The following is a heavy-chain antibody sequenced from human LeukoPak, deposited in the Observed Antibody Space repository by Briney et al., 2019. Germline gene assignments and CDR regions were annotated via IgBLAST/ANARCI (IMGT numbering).Heavy chain of an antibody. D-gene: IGHD3-10*01. Sequence: SETLSLTCTVSGGSISSYYWSWIRQPPGKGLEWIGYIYYSGSTNYNPSLKSRVTISVDTSKNQFSLKLSSVTAADTAVYYCARHGRVGYGSGSYLDAFDIWGQGTMVTVSS. V-gene: IGHV4-59*08. CDR2: IYYSGST. CDR3: ARHGRVGYGSGSYLDAFDI. J-gene: IGHJ3*02. CDR1: GGSISSYY.